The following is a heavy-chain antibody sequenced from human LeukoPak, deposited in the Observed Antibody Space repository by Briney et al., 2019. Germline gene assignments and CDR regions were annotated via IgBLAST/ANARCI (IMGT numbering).Heavy chain of an antibody. V-gene: IGHV3-23*01. CDR1: GFTFSSYA. D-gene: IGHD3-3*01. J-gene: IGHJ4*02. CDR2: ISGSGGST. Sequence: PGGSLRLSCAASGFTFSSYAMSWVRQAPGKGLEWVSAISGSGGSTYYADSVKGRLTISRDNSKNTLYLQMNSLRAEDTAVYYCAKLKTIFGVVIDYWGQGTLVTVSS. CDR3: AKLKTIFGVVIDY.